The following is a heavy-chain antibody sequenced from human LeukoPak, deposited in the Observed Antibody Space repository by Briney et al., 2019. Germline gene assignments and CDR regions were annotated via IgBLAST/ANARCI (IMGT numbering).Heavy chain of an antibody. D-gene: IGHD1-26*01. CDR1: GFTFNNAW. Sequence: GGSLRLSCAASGFTFNNAWMSWVRQAPGKGLEWVGRIKSKTDRGTTDYAAPVKGRFTISRDDSKNTLYLQMNSLKTEDTAVYYCTTDRGPREAYYFDYWGQGTLVTVSS. CDR2: IKSKTDRGTT. V-gene: IGHV3-15*01. CDR3: TTDRGPREAYYFDY. J-gene: IGHJ4*02.